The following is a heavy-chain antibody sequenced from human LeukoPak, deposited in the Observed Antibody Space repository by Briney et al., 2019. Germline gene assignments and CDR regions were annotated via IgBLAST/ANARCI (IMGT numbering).Heavy chain of an antibody. J-gene: IGHJ4*02. Sequence: GGSLRLSCAASGFTSNSYSMTRVRQAPGKGLEWLLCITSGSTNVYYADSVKGRFTFSRDNAKNSLFLQMNSLRAEDTAVYYCARGLSYSSSYPLGYWGQGTLVTVSS. CDR3: ARGLSYSSSYPLGY. V-gene: IGHV3-21*01. CDR2: ITSGSTNV. D-gene: IGHD6-6*01. CDR1: GFTSNSYS.